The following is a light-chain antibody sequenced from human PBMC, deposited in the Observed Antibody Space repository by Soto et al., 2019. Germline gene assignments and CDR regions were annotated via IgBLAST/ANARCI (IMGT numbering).Light chain of an antibody. Sequence: QLVLTQPPSVSGAPGQRVTISCTGRSSNIGAGYDVHWYQHLPGTAPKLLIYGNSNRPSGVPDRFSGSKSGTSASLAITGLQAEDEADYYCQSYDSSLSGPYVFGTGTKVTVL. CDR2: GNS. CDR3: QSYDSSLSGPYV. J-gene: IGLJ1*01. CDR1: SSNIGAGYD. V-gene: IGLV1-40*01.